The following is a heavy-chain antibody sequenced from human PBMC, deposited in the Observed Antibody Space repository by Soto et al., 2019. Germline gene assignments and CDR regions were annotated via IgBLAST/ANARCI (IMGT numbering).Heavy chain of an antibody. V-gene: IGHV4-31*03. CDR2: IYYSGST. CDR3: ASSTTTVVTPGYYYYYGMDV. D-gene: IGHD4-17*01. J-gene: IGHJ6*02. CDR1: GGSISSGGYY. Sequence: SEILSLTCTVSGGSISSGGYYWSWIRQHPGKGLEWIGYIYYSGSTYYNPSLKSRVTISVDTSKNQFSLKLSSVTAADTAVYYCASSTTTVVTPGYYYYYGMDVWGQGTTVTVSS.